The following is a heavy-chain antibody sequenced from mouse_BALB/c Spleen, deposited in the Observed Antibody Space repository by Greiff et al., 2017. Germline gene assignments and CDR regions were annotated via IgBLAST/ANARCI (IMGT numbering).Heavy chain of an antibody. CDR1: GFSLTSYG. J-gene: IGHJ1*01. D-gene: IGHD1-1*01. CDR3: EYYGWYFDV. V-gene: IGHV2-9*02. Sequence: QVQLQQSGPGLVAPSQSLSITCTVSGFSLTSYGVHWVRQPPGKGLEWLGVIWAGGSTNYNSALMSRLSISKDNSKSQVFLKMNSLQADHTAIYYCEYYGWYFDVWGAGTTVTVSS. CDR2: IWAGGST.